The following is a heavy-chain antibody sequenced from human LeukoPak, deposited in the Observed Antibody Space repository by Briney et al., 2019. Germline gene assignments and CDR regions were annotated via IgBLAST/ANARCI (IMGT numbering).Heavy chain of an antibody. CDR3: ARGRYFDNYCSSTSCYWPDAFDI. CDR2: ISGSGGST. CDR1: GFTFSSYA. D-gene: IGHD2-2*01. J-gene: IGHJ3*02. Sequence: GGSLRLSCAASGFTFSSYAMSWVRQAPGKGLEWVSAISGSGGSTYYADSVKGRFTISRDNSKNSLYLQMNSLRAEDTAVYYCARGRYFDNYCSSTSCYWPDAFDIWGQGTMVTVSS. V-gene: IGHV3-23*01.